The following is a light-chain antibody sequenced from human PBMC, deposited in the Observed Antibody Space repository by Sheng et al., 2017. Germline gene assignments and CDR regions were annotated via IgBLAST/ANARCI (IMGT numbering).Light chain of an antibody. CDR2: DAS. CDR3: QQRSNWPWT. V-gene: IGKV3D-20*02. Sequence: EIVLTQSPGTLSLSPGERATLSCRASQSVSSSYLAWYQQKPGQAPRLLIYDASNRATDIPARFSGSGSGTDFTLTISSLEPEDFALYYCQQRSNWPWTFGHGTKVEIK. J-gene: IGKJ1*01. CDR1: QSVSSSY.